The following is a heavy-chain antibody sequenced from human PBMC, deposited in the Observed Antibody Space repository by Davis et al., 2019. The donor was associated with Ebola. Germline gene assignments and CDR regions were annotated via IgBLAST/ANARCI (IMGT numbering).Heavy chain of an antibody. CDR3: ARHYYDILTGYYYYYGMDV. CDR1: GGSAGSDY. CDR2: INHSGST. J-gene: IGHJ6*04. V-gene: IGHV4-34*01. Sequence: SETLSLTCSVSGGSAGSDYWRWIRQPPGKGLEWIGEINHSGSTNYNPSLKSRVTISVDTSKNQFSLKLSSVTAADTAVYYCARHYYDILTGYYYYYGMDVWGKGTTVTVSS. D-gene: IGHD3-9*01.